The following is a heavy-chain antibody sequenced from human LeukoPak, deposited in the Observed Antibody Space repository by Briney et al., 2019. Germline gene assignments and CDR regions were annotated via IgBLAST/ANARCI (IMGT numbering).Heavy chain of an antibody. CDR1: GGTFSSYA. V-gene: IGHV1-69*06. Sequence: ASVKVSCKASGGTFSSYAISWVRQAPGQGLEWMGGIIPIFGTANYAQKFQGRVTITADKSTSTAYMELSSLRSEDTAVYYCARDRSPPYYYYYMDVRGKGTTVTVSS. J-gene: IGHJ6*03. CDR3: ARDRSPPYYYYYMDV. CDR2: IIPIFGTA.